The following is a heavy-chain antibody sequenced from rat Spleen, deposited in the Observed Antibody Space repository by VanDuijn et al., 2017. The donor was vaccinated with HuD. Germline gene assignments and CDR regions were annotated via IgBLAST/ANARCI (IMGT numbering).Heavy chain of an antibody. D-gene: IGHD1-1*01. CDR2: ISYSGST. Sequence: EVQLQESGPGLVKPSQSLSLTCSVTGYSSTDSHWGWIRKFPGNKMEWIGHISYSGSTKYNPSLKSRIAITRDTSKNQFFLQVNSVSTEDTATYYCATSEGVHYYLPFAYWGQGTLVTVSS. CDR1: GYSSTDSH. CDR3: ATSEGVHYYLPFAY. V-gene: IGHV3-1*01. J-gene: IGHJ3*01.